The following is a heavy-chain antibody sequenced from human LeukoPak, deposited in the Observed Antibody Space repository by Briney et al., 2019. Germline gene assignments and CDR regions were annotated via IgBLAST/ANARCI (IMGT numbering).Heavy chain of an antibody. V-gene: IGHV4-34*01. CDR3: ARGRPPPIGYCSGGSCYYWFDP. CDR2: INHSGST. D-gene: IGHD2-15*01. CDR1: GGSFSGYY. J-gene: IGHJ5*02. Sequence: PSETLSLTCAVDGGSFSGYYWSWVRQPPGKGMEWLGEINHSGSTNYNPSRKSRVTISVDTSKNQFSLKLSSVTAADTAVYYCARGRPPPIGYCSGGSCYYWFDPWGQGTLVTVSS.